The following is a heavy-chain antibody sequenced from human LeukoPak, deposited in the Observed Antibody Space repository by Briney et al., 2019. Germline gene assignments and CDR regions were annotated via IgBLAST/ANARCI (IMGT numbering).Heavy chain of an antibody. CDR2: INQDGSEK. J-gene: IGHJ4*01. CDR1: GFTFSNFW. Sequence: GGSLRLSCAGYGFTFSNFWMNWVRQAPGKGLEWVANINQDGSEKYYADSVKGRFTLTRDNAENSVYLQMNNLRPEETAVYYCATLNWESPDYWGQGTQVTVSS. D-gene: IGHD7-27*01. CDR3: ATLNWESPDY. V-gene: IGHV3-7*01.